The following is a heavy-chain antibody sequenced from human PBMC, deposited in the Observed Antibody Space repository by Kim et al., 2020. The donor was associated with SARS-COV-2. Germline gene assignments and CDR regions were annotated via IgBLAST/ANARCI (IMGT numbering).Heavy chain of an antibody. D-gene: IGHD3-16*01. CDR1: GGTFSSYA. Sequence: SVKVSCKASGGTFSSYAISWVRQAPGQGLEWMGGIIPIFGTANYAQKFQGRVTITADESTSTAYMELSSLRSEDTAVYYCARDRRGGGGMDVWGQGTTVTVSS. J-gene: IGHJ6*02. V-gene: IGHV1-69*13. CDR2: IIPIFGTA. CDR3: ARDRRGGGGMDV.